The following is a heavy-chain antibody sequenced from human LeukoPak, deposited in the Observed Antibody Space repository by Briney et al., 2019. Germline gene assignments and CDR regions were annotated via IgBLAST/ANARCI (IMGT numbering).Heavy chain of an antibody. CDR2: INHSGST. CDR1: GGSFSGYY. D-gene: IGHD6-13*01. CDR3: AGIPAGSGYFQH. V-gene: IGHV4-34*01. J-gene: IGHJ1*01. Sequence: PSETLSLTCAVYGGSFSGYYWSWIRQPPEKGLEWIGEINHSGSTNYNPSLKSRVTISVDTSKNQFSLKLSSVTAADTAVYYCAGIPAGSGYFQHWGQGTLVTVSS.